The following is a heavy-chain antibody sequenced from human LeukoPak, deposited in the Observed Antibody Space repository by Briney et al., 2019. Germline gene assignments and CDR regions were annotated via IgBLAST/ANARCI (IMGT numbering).Heavy chain of an antibody. CDR1: GYSFTSYW. Sequence: GESLKISCKGSGYSFTSYWIGWVRQMPGKGLEWMGIIYPGDSDTRYSPSFQGQVTISADKSISTAYLQWSSLKASDTAMYYCAGRGVWAETTFYYFDYGAQGPLAPVP. D-gene: IGHD1-1*01. CDR3: AGRGVWAETTFYYFDY. J-gene: IGHJ4*02. V-gene: IGHV5-51*01. CDR2: IYPGDSDT.